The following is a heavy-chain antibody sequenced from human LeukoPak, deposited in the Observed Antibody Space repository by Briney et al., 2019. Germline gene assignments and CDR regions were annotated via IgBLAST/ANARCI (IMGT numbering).Heavy chain of an antibody. CDR1: GFTFSSYE. D-gene: IGHD6-13*01. CDR2: ISNSDSSI. V-gene: IGHV3-48*03. Sequence: GGSLRLSCAASGFTFSSYEMNWVRQAPGKGLEWVSYISNSDSSIYYADSVKGRFTISRDNAKNSLYLQMNSLRADDTAVYYCAREAGPAMGYFDYWSQGTLVTVSS. J-gene: IGHJ4*02. CDR3: AREAGPAMGYFDY.